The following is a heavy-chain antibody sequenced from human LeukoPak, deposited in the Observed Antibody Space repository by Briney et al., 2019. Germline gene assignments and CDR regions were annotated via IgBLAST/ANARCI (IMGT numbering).Heavy chain of an antibody. V-gene: IGHV3-66*01. CDR2: IYSGGST. J-gene: IGHJ3*02. Sequence: GGSLRLSCAASAFTVSSNYMSWVRQAPGKGLEWVSVIYSGGSTYYADSVKGRFTISRDNSKNTLYLQMNSLRAEDTAVYYCARSITPDDAFDIWGQGTMVTVSS. D-gene: IGHD2/OR15-2a*01. CDR3: ARSITPDDAFDI. CDR1: AFTVSSNY.